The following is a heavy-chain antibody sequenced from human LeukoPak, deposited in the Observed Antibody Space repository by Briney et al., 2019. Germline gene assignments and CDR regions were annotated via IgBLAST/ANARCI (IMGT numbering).Heavy chain of an antibody. D-gene: IGHD3-9*01. J-gene: IGHJ6*02. Sequence: PGRSLRLSCAASGFTFSSYGMHWVRQAPGKGLEWVAVIWYDGSNKYYADSVKGRFTISRDNSKNTLYLQMNSLRAEDTAVYYCARDYTLRYFDWLFPEYYYYYGMDVWGQGTTVIVSS. V-gene: IGHV3-33*01. CDR1: GFTFSSYG. CDR2: IWYDGSNK. CDR3: ARDYTLRYFDWLFPEYYYYYGMDV.